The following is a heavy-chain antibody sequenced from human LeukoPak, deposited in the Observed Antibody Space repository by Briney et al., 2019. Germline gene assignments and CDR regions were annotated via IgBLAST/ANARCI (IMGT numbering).Heavy chain of an antibody. D-gene: IGHD2-2*01. CDR3: ARMYCSSTSCYSGV. CDR2: IFHSGSA. V-gene: IGHV4-38-2*01. CDR1: GYSISSGYY. J-gene: IGHJ4*02. Sequence: SETLSLTCSVSGYSISSGYYWGWIRQPPGKGLEWIASIFHSGSAYYKSSLKSRVTISVDTSKNQFSLKLRSVTAADTAVYYCARMYCSSTSCYSGVWGQGTLVTVSS.